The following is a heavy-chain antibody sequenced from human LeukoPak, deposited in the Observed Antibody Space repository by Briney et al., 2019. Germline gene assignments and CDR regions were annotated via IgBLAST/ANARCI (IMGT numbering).Heavy chain of an antibody. V-gene: IGHV3-48*03. D-gene: IGHD1-26*01. Sequence: GGSLRLSCTASGFTFSTYEMNWVRQAPGRGLEWLSYVNNGGDTIYYAESVGGRFTISRDNGKNSLYLQMNSLADEDTALYYCARGRGKDNTYYSFDVWGQGTLVTVSS. CDR3: ARGRGKDNTYYSFDV. J-gene: IGHJ3*01. CDR1: GFTFSTYE. CDR2: VNNGGDTI.